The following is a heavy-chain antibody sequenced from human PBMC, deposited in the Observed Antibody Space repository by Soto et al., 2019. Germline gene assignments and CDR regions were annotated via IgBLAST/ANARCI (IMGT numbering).Heavy chain of an antibody. CDR2: ITATGDRA. Sequence: EVHLLESGGGLVQPGGSLRLSCAASGLTFRNYAMGWVRQAPGKGMEWVSAITATGDRAQYIDSVRGRFTISSDNSQNKRYMHMTRLRAEATAVYYCAKDLRGPEGGTWSFDLWGRGSLVTVSS. V-gene: IGHV3-23*01. CDR1: GLTFRNYA. D-gene: IGHD6-13*01. CDR3: AKDLRGPEGGTWSFDL. J-gene: IGHJ2*01.